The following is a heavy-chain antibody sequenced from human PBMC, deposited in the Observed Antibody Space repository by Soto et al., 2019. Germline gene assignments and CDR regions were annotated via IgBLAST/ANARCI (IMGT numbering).Heavy chain of an antibody. Sequence: PGGSLRLSCAASGFTFSSYAMSWVRQAPGKGLEWVSAISGSGGSTYYADSVKGRFTISRDNSKNTLYLQMNSLRAEDTAVYYCAKNLTAARDYYYYYGMDVWGQGTTVTVSS. D-gene: IGHD3-16*01. J-gene: IGHJ6*02. V-gene: IGHV3-23*01. CDR1: GFTFSSYA. CDR3: AKNLTAARDYYYYYGMDV. CDR2: ISGSGGST.